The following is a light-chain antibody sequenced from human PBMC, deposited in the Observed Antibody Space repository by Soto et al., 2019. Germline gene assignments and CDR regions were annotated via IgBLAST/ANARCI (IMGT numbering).Light chain of an antibody. V-gene: IGLV1-40*01. CDR3: QSYDSSLSGSV. J-gene: IGLJ3*02. CDR2: GNS. CDR1: SSNIGAGYD. Sequence: QSVLTQPPSVSGAPGQRVTISCTGSSSNIGAGYDVHGYQQLPGTAPKLPSYGNSNRPSGVPDRFSGSKSGTSASLAITGLQAEDEADYYCQSYDSSLSGSVFGGGTKLTVL.